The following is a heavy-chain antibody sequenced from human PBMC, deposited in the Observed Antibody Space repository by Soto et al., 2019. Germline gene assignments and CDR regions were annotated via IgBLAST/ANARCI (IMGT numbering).Heavy chain of an antibody. Sequence: QVQLVQSGAEVKKPGSSVKVSCKTSGVSFNKNGIGWVRQAPGHGLEWMGGVSPPFRTSNYARKFQGRISTTADASTGTVNMELSSLTSEDTAQYYCARVLYYGSGSYSPYGMDVWGQGTTVTVSS. CDR2: VSPPFRTS. J-gene: IGHJ6*02. D-gene: IGHD3-10*01. V-gene: IGHV1-69*01. CDR1: GVSFNKNG. CDR3: ARVLYYGSGSYSPYGMDV.